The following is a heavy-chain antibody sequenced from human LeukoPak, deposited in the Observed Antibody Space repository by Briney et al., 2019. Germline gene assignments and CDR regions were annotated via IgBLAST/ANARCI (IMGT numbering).Heavy chain of an antibody. D-gene: IGHD3-22*01. Sequence: GGSLRLSCAASGFTFSSYAMHWVRQAPGKGLEWVAVISYDGSNKYYADPVKGRFTISRDNSKNTLYLQMNSLRAEDTAVYYCARGHYYDSSGDYYGMDVWGQGTTVTVSS. J-gene: IGHJ6*02. V-gene: IGHV3-30-3*01. CDR1: GFTFSSYA. CDR3: ARGHYYDSSGDYYGMDV. CDR2: ISYDGSNK.